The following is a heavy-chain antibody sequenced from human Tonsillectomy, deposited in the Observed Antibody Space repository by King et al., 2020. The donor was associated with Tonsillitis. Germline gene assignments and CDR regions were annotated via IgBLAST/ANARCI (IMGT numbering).Heavy chain of an antibody. CDR1: GYPFTDSY. J-gene: IGHJ4*02. V-gene: IGHV1-46*01. D-gene: IGHD7-27*01. CDR2: INPRT. CDR3: TRDGGHWDFDY. Sequence: MQLVQSGAEVKKPGASVKVSCKTSGYPFTDSYIHWVRQAPGQGLEWMGIINPRTTYGQKFQGRLTITRDTSSDTVYMELSGLTSEDTAVYYCTRDGGHWDFDYWGQGTLVTVSS.